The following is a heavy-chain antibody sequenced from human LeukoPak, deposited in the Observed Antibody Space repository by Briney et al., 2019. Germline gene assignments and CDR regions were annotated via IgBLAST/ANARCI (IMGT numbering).Heavy chain of an antibody. Sequence: ASVKVSCKVSGYTLTELSMHWVRQAPGKGLEWMRGFDPEDGETIYAQKFQGRVTMTEDTSTDTAYMELSSLRSEDTAVYYCATDSIGTLATVFDYWGQGTLVTVSS. V-gene: IGHV1-24*01. J-gene: IGHJ4*02. CDR3: ATDSIGTLATVFDY. CDR2: FDPEDGET. CDR1: GYTLTELS. D-gene: IGHD4-17*01.